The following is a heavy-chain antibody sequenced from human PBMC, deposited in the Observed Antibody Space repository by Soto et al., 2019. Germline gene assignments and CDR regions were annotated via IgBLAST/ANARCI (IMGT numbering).Heavy chain of an antibody. CDR2: XSADSGNT. CDR1: GYTFASYG. J-gene: IGHJ6*01. D-gene: IGHD6-13*01. CDR3: GRQSRYSSRPQNYSYGMAV. Sequence: ASVKVSCKASGYTFASYGISCVRQAPGQGLEWIGWXSADSGNTNYAQKLHGRVTMTTLISTNTAYMAMRTLRSDGKYVYYCGRQSRYSSRPQNYSYGMAVWAQGTTV. V-gene: IGHV1-18*01.